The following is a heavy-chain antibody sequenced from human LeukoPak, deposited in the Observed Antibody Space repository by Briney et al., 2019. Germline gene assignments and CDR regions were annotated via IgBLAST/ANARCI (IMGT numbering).Heavy chain of an antibody. J-gene: IGHJ4*02. CDR2: IKQDGNEK. V-gene: IGHV3-7*01. Sequence: GGSLRLSCAGSGFTFSNNWMSWVRQAPGKGLEWVANIKQDGNEKYYVDSVKGRFTISRDNAINPLYLQMNSLRAEDTAVYYCARDWGYGLDCWGQGTLVTVSS. CDR1: GFTFSNNW. D-gene: IGHD3-16*01. CDR3: ARDWGYGLDC.